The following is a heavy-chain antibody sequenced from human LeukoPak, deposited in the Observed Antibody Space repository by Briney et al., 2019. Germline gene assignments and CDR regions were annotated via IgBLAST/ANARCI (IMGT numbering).Heavy chain of an antibody. CDR1: GGSISDYY. D-gene: IGHD1-1*01. J-gene: IGHJ2*01. V-gene: IGHV4-59*01. CDR3: ARDGLGWNDWYFDL. CDR2: IYYSGST. Sequence: SETLSLTCTVSGGSISDYYWSWIRQPPGKGLEWIGYIYYSGSTNYNPSLKSRVTISVDTSKNQFSLKLSSVTAADTAVYYCARDGLGWNDWYFDLWGRGTLVTVSS.